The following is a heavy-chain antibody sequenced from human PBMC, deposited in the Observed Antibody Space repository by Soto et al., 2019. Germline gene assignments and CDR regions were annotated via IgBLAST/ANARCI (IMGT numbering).Heavy chain of an antibody. CDR2: IIPIFGTA. CDR3: AREVEGYYYDSRTPLGAFDI. Sequence: GASVKVSCKASGVTFSSYAISWVRQAPGQGLEWMGGIIPIFGTANYAQKFQGRVTITADESTSTAYMELSSLRSEDTAVYYCAREVEGYYYDSRTPLGAFDIWGQGTMVTVSS. D-gene: IGHD3-22*01. J-gene: IGHJ3*02. V-gene: IGHV1-69*13. CDR1: GVTFSSYA.